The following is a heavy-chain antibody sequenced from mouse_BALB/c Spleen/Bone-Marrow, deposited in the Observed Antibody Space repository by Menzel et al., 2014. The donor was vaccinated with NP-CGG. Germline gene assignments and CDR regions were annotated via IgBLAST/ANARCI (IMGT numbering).Heavy chain of an antibody. J-gene: IGHJ4*01. D-gene: IGHD2-1*01. CDR3: ARGNYGNYGAMDY. V-gene: IGHV5-4*02. CDR1: GFTFSDYY. CDR2: ISDGGSYT. Sequence: EVQGVESGGGLVKPGGSLKLSCAASGFTFSDYYMYWVRRTPEKRLEWVATISDGGSYTYYPDSVKGRFTISRDNAKNNLYLQMSSLKSEDTAMYYCARGNYGNYGAMDYWGQGTSVTVSS.